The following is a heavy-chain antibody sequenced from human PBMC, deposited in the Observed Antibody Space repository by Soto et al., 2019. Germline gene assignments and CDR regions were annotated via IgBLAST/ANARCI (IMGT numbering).Heavy chain of an antibody. V-gene: IGHV4-59*01. D-gene: IGHD3-22*01. CDR3: ARGSGYYSKGAFDI. CDR1: GGSISSYY. J-gene: IGHJ3*02. CDR2: IYYSGST. Sequence: SETLSLTCTVSGGSISSYYWSWIRQPPGKGLEWIGYIYYSGSTNYNPSLKSRVTISVDTSKNQFSLKLSSVTAADTAVYYCARGSGYYSKGAFDIWGQGTMVIVSS.